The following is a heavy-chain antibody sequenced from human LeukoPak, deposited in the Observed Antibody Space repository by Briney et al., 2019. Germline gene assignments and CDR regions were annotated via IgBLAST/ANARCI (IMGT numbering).Heavy chain of an antibody. D-gene: IGHD3-10*01. CDR3: AGYGSGDRSYPFDY. CDR1: GFTFSRNA. CDR2: IGTNGIST. V-gene: IGHV3-64*04. Sequence: GGSLRLSCSASGFTFSRNAMHWVRQAPGKGLEYVSSIGTNGISTYYADSVQDRFTISRDNSKNTLYLQMNSLRAEDTAVYYCAGYGSGDRSYPFDYWGQGTLVTVSS. J-gene: IGHJ4*02.